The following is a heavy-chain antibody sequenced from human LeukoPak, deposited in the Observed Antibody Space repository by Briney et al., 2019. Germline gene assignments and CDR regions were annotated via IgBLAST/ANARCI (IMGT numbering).Heavy chain of an antibody. CDR1: GSISSYY. J-gene: IGHJ3*02. V-gene: IGHV4-4*09. CDR3: ARQKCTSTSCLTKNAFDI. Sequence: SETLSLTCTVSGSISSYYWSWIRQPPGKGLEGIGYIYTSGSTNYNPSLKSRVTISVDTSKNQFSLDLSSVTAADTAVYYCARQKCTSTSCLTKNAFDIWGQGTMVTVSS. D-gene: IGHD2-2*01. CDR2: IYTSGST.